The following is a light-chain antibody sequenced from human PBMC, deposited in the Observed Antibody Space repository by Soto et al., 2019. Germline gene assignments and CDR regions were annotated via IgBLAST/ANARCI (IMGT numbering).Light chain of an antibody. V-gene: IGKV3-15*01. CDR2: NGV. CDR1: QSVTAN. J-gene: IGKJ3*01. CDR3: QQYNTWTPFT. Sequence: EIVMTQSPRSLSVSPGERATLSCRASQSVTANLAWYQQKPGQAPRLLIYNGVTRATGIPARFTGSGSGREYTLTINSLQSEDVAMYYCQQYNTWTPFTFGPGTKVELK.